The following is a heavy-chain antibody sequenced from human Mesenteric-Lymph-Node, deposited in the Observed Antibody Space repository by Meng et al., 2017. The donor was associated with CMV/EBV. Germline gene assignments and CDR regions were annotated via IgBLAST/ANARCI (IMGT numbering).Heavy chain of an antibody. D-gene: IGHD5-18*01. J-gene: IGHJ5*02. CDR3: SRQLAIYSYGNPYNWFDP. CDR2: MFYSGST. CDR1: SIISNSYY. V-gene: IGHV4-39*01. Sequence: SIISNSYYWGWIRQPPGKGLEWIGSMFYSGSTSYTPSLKSRVTISVDTSKNQFSLKLRSVTAADTAVYYCSRQLAIYSYGNPYNWFDPWGQGTLVTVSS.